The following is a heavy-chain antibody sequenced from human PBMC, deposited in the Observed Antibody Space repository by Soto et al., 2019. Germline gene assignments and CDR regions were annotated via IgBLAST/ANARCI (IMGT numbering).Heavy chain of an antibody. V-gene: IGHV3-30-3*01. CDR2: ISYDGSNK. CDR3: ARGQSTRERAMAYGMDV. D-gene: IGHD1-26*01. CDR1: GFTFSSYD. J-gene: IGHJ6*02. Sequence: QVQLVESGGGVVQPGRSLRLSCAASGFTFSSYDMHWARQAPGKGLEWVAVISYDGSNKYYADTVKGRFTISRDNTKTKRYLRMTSLRAVDTAVYYCARGQSTRERAMAYGMDVWGQGTTVTFS.